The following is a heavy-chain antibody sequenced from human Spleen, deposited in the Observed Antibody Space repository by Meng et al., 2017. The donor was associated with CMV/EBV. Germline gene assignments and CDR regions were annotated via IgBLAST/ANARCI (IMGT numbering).Heavy chain of an antibody. J-gene: IGHJ4*02. Sequence: GGSLRLSCAASGFTFNTYSMTWVRQAPGKGLEWVAVISYDGSNEYYADSVKGRFTISRDNSKNTLYLQMNTLRVEDTAVYYCASPPQYTSWSLAYWGQGTLVTVSS. D-gene: IGHD6-6*01. CDR2: ISYDGSNE. CDR1: GFTFNTYS. CDR3: ASPPQYTSWSLAY. V-gene: IGHV3-30*03.